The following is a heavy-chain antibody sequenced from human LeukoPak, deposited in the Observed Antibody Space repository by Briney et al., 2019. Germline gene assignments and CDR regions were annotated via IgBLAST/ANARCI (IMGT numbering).Heavy chain of an antibody. J-gene: IGHJ4*02. CDR3: ATETNGRHYDY. CDR1: GTTFSTSG. D-gene: IGHD1-14*01. V-gene: IGHV3-21*06. CDR2: IGPTGSHR. Sequence: GRSLRLSCTAAGTTFSTSGFNWIRQAPRKGLEWVASIGPTGSHRYHADSIKGRFTISRDNANNFLYLQMNSLRAGDTAVYYCATETNGRHYDYWGQGTLLTVSS.